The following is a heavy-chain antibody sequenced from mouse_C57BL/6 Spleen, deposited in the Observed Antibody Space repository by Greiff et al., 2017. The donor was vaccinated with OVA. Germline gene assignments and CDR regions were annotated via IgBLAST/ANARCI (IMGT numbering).Heavy chain of an antibody. CDR1: GYAFSSSW. Sequence: QVQLKESGPELVKPGASVKISCKASGYAFSSSWMNWVKQRPGKGLEWIGRIYPGDGDTNYNGKFKGKATLTADKSSSTAYMQLSSLTSEDSAVYFCARNNYYGSSYSYFDVWGTGTTVTVSS. D-gene: IGHD1-1*01. J-gene: IGHJ1*03. CDR2: IYPGDGDT. CDR3: ARNNYYGSSYSYFDV. V-gene: IGHV1-82*01.